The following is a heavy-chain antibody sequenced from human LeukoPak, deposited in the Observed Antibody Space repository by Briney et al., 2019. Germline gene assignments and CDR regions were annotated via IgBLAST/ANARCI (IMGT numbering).Heavy chain of an antibody. V-gene: IGHV6-1*01. D-gene: IGHD1-26*01. CDR1: GDSVSSNSAA. J-gene: IGHJ4*02. CDR3: ARARSGSYPDF. Sequence: SKTLSLTCAISGDSVSSNSAAWNWIGQSPSRGLEWLGRTYYRSKWYTDYAVSVTSRITINPDTSKNHFSLQLNSVTPEDTAVYYCARARSGSYPDFWGQGTLVTVSS. CDR2: TYYRSKWYT.